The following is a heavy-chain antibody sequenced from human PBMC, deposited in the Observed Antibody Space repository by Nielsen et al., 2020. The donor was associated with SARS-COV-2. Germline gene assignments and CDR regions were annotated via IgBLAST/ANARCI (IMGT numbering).Heavy chain of an antibody. V-gene: IGHV3-23*01. J-gene: IGHJ6*02. D-gene: IGHD2-21*01. CDR2: ISGSGGST. Sequence: GGSLRLSCAASGFTFSSYAMSWVRQAPGKGLEWVSAISGSGGSTYYADSVKGRFTISRDNSKNTLYLHMNSLRAEDTAVYYCAKESYCGGDCFYYGMDVWGQGTTVTVSS. CDR3: AKESYCGGDCFYYGMDV. CDR1: GFTFSSYA.